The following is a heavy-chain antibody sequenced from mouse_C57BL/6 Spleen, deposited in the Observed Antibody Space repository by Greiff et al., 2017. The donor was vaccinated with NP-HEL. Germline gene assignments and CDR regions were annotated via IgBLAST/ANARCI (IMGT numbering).Heavy chain of an antibody. J-gene: IGHJ4*01. CDR3: ARSITTVVAPYAMDY. Sequence: EVQGVESGGGLVQPGGSLKLSCAASGFTFSDYGMAWVRQAPRKGPEWVAFISNLAYSIYYADTVTGRFTISRENAKNTLYLEMSSLRSEDTAMYYCARSITTVVAPYAMDYWGQGTSVTVSS. CDR2: ISNLAYSI. D-gene: IGHD1-1*01. V-gene: IGHV5-15*01. CDR1: GFTFSDYG.